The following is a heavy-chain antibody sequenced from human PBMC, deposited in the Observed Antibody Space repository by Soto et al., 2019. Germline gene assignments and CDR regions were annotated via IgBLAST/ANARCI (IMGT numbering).Heavy chain of an antibody. V-gene: IGHV3-21*01. D-gene: IGHD3-9*01. Sequence: LRLSCAASGFTFSSYSMNWVRQAPGKGLEWVSSISSSSSYIYYADSVKGRFTISRDNAKNSLYLQMNSLRAEDTAVYYCARYSTGYFPNYGMDVWGQGTTVTVSS. CDR2: ISSSSSYI. CDR1: GFTFSSYS. CDR3: ARYSTGYFPNYGMDV. J-gene: IGHJ6*02.